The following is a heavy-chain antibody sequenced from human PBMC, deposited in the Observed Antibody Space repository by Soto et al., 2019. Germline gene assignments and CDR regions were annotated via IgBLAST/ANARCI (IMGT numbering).Heavy chain of an antibody. CDR2: ISSNGGST. V-gene: IGHV3-64D*06. D-gene: IGHD1-1*01. J-gene: IGHJ5*02. Sequence: PGGSLRLSCSASGFTFSSYAMHWVRQAPGKGLEYVSAISSNGGSTYYTDSVKGRFTISRDNSKNTLYLQMGSLRSDDTAVYYCAIWNNKRGNWFDPWGQGTLVTVSS. CDR1: GFTFSSYA. CDR3: AIWNNKRGNWFDP.